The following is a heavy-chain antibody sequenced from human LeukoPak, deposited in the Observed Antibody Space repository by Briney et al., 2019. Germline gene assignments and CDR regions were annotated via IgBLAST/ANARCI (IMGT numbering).Heavy chain of an antibody. CDR1: GFTFSSYA. Sequence: PGGSLRLSCAASGFTFSSYAMHWVRQAPGKGLEWVAVIWSDGTNKYYADSVKGRFTISRDNSKNRLYLQMNSLRAEDTAVYFCAREGSNCSSTSCYPDWFDPWGQGTLVTVSS. CDR3: AREGSNCSSTSCYPDWFDP. CDR2: IWSDGTNK. J-gene: IGHJ5*02. D-gene: IGHD2-2*01. V-gene: IGHV3-33*01.